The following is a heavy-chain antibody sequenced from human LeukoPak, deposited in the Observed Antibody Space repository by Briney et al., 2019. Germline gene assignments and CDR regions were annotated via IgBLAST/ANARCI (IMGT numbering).Heavy chain of an antibody. CDR1: GGSISSNY. Sequence: SETLSLTCTVSGGSISSNYWSWIRQPPGKGLEWIGYIFYSGSTNYNPSLKSRVTISVDTSKNQFSLKMSSVTAADTAVYYCARAKDMVMYAFDIWGQGTMVTVSS. V-gene: IGHV4-59*01. CDR3: ARAKDMVMYAFDI. J-gene: IGHJ3*02. D-gene: IGHD5-18*01. CDR2: IFYSGST.